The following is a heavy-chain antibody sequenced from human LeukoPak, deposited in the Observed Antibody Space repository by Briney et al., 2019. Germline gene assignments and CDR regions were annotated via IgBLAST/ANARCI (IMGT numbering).Heavy chain of an antibody. V-gene: IGHV3-7*04. J-gene: IGHJ3*02. D-gene: IGHD3-22*01. CDR2: IGQDGSEK. CDR3: ARYYDGTTYSDAFDI. CDR1: EFTLSHYG. Sequence: GGSLTLSCAASEFTLSHYGMNWVRQAPGKGLEWVANIGQDGSEKYYVDSVKGRFTISRDIAKNSLYLQMNSLRAEDTAVYYCARYYDGTTYSDAFDIWGPGTMVTVSS.